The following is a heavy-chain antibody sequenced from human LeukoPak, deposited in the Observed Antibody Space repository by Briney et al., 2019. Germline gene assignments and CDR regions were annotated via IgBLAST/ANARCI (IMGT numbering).Heavy chain of an antibody. Sequence: GGSLRLSCAACGFTFSDYGRVWVRRGPGKGLEWVAVLLSDRSNKYYAGSLKRRLPISRDNSMKTLYLQMNSLRVEDTAVYYCVRASVSFDYWGQGTLVTVSS. CDR2: LLSDRSNK. D-gene: IGHD4-17*01. CDR1: GFTFSDYG. J-gene: IGHJ4*02. V-gene: IGHV3-33*01. CDR3: VRASVSFDY.